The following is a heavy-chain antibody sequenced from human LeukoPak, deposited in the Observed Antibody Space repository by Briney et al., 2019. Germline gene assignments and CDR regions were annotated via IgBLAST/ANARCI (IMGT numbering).Heavy chain of an antibody. D-gene: IGHD3-22*01. CDR2: INHSGST. V-gene: IGHV4-34*01. CDR3: ARDITTIVVVNYQDHHTDAFDI. J-gene: IGHJ3*02. CDR1: GGSFSGYY. Sequence: SETLSLTXAVYGGSFSGYYWSWIRQPPGKGLEWIGEINHSGSTNYNPSLKSRVTISVDTSKNQFSLKLSSVTAADTAVYYCARDITTIVVVNYQDHHTDAFDIWGQGTMVTVSS.